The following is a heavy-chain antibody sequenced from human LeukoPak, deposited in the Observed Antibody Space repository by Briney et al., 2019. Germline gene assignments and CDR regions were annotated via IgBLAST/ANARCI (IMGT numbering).Heavy chain of an antibody. CDR2: ISYDGSNK. J-gene: IGHJ4*02. CDR1: GFTFSSYA. CDR3: ARSSGTILNFDY. V-gene: IGHV3-30-3*01. D-gene: IGHD1-1*01. Sequence: GGSLRLSCAASGFTFSSYAMHWVRQAPGKGLEWVAVISYDGSNKYYADSVKGRFTISRDNAKNSLYLQMNSLRAEDTALYYCARSSGTILNFDYWGQGTLVTVSS.